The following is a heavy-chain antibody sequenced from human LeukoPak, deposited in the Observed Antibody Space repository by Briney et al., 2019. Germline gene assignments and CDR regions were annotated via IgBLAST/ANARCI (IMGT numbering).Heavy chain of an antibody. CDR2: IYHSGST. J-gene: IGHJ5*02. V-gene: IGHV4-38-2*02. CDR1: GYSISSGYY. D-gene: IGHD2-2*03. CDR3: ARLLRVGYCSTTTCNWFDP. Sequence: SETLSLTCTVSGYSISSGYYWGWIRQPPGKGLEWIGSIYHSGSTYYNPSLKSRVTISVDTSKNQFSLKLSSVTAADTAVYYCARLLRVGYCSTTTCNWFDPWGQGTLVTVSS.